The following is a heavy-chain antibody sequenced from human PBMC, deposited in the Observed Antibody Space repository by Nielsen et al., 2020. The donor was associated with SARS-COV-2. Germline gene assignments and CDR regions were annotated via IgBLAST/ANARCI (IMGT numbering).Heavy chain of an antibody. CDR2: IYYSGST. J-gene: IGHJ3*02. Sequence: SETLSLTCTVSGGSISGGGYYWSWIRQHPGKGLEWIGYIYYSGSTYYNPSLKSRVTISVDTSKNQFSLKLSSVTAADTALYYCARAATGGRITIFGVVIIGAFDIWGQGTMVTVSS. CDR1: GGSISGGGYY. V-gene: IGHV4-30-4*08. CDR3: ARAATGGRITIFGVVIIGAFDI. D-gene: IGHD3-3*01.